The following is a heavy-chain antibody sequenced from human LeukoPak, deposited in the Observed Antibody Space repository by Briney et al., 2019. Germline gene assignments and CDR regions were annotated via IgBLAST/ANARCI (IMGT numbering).Heavy chain of an antibody. D-gene: IGHD3-3*01. CDR1: GFTFSNYA. J-gene: IGHJ4*02. Sequence: GGSLRLSCAASGFTFSNYAMNWVRQAPGKGLEWVSGISGSGFDTYYADSVKGRFTISRDNSKNTLNLQMNGLRAEDTAVYYCAKGTRRETIFGIIMGYFDYWGQGTLVTVSS. CDR3: AKGTRRETIFGIIMGYFDY. CDR2: ISGSGFDT. V-gene: IGHV3-23*01.